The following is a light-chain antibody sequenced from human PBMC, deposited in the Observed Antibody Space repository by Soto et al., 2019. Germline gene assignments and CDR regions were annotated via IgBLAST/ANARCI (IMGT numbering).Light chain of an antibody. V-gene: IGLV2-14*01. J-gene: IGLJ1*01. CDR1: SSDVGGYNY. Sequence: QSALTQPASVSGSPGQSITISCTGTSSDVGGYNYVSWYQQLPGKAPKLMIYDVSNRPSGVSNRFSGSKSGNTASLTISGLQAEDEADYYCSSYTSSYVFGTGTKLTVL. CDR2: DVS. CDR3: SSYTSSYV.